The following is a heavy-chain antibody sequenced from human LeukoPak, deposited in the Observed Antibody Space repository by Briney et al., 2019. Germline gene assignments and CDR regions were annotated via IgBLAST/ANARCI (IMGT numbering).Heavy chain of an antibody. Sequence: KPGGSLRLSCAASGFTFTTYTMNWVRQAPGKGLEWVSSISSSSSYIYYADSVKGRFTISRDNAKNSLYLQMNSLRAEDTAAYYCARDHQDDGYNYPFFDYWGQGTLVTVSS. D-gene: IGHD5-24*01. CDR2: ISSSSSYI. J-gene: IGHJ4*02. V-gene: IGHV3-21*01. CDR1: GFTFTTYT. CDR3: ARDHQDDGYNYPFFDY.